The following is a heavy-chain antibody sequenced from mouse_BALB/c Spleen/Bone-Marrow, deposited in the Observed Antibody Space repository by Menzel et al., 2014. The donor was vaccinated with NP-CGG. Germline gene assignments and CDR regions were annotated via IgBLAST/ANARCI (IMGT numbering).Heavy chain of an antibody. CDR2: ISSGGSYT. J-gene: IGHJ2*01. V-gene: IGHV5-6*01. Sequence: EVQRVESGGDLVKPGGSLKLSCAASGFTFTSYGMSWVRQTPDKRLEWVATISSGGSYTYYPDSVKGRFTISRDNAKNTLYLQMSSLKSEDTAMYYCARPGRDYFDYWGQGTTLTVSS. D-gene: IGHD3-3*01. CDR3: ARPGRDYFDY. CDR1: GFTFTSYG.